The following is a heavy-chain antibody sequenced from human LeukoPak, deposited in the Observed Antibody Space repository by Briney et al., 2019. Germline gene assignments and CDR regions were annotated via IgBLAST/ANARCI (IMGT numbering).Heavy chain of an antibody. V-gene: IGHV3-23*01. CDR1: GFTFSSYA. Sequence: GGSLRLSCAASGFTFSSYAMSWVRQAPGKGREWVSAISGSGGSTYYADSVKGRFTIYRDNSKNTLYLQMNSLRAEDTAVYYCAKDQASYGSYYYYYGMDVWGQGTTVTVSS. D-gene: IGHD5-18*01. CDR3: AKDQASYGSYYYYYGMDV. CDR2: ISGSGGST. J-gene: IGHJ6*02.